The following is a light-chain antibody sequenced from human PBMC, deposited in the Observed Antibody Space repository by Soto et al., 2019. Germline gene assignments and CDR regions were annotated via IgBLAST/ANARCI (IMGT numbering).Light chain of an antibody. CDR1: QSIDSW. J-gene: IGKJ2*02. V-gene: IGKV1-5*03. CDR2: KAS. Sequence: DIQMTQSPSTLSASVGDRVTITCRASQSIDSWLAWYQQKPGKDPKLLIYKASNLERGVPSRFSGSGSGTEFALTISSLQPDDFATYYCQHYTNYQCTFGQGTKLEIK. CDR3: QHYTNYQCT.